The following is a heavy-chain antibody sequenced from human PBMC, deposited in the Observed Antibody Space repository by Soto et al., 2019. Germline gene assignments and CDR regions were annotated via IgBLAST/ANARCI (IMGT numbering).Heavy chain of an antibody. CDR1: GGSFSNYY. Sequence: SETLSLTCAVYGGSFSNYYWSWIRQSPGKGLEWIGEINHSGSTNYNPSLKSRVTVSVDTSKNQFSPKMSSVTAADTAVYYCAGMPYTGGLRFDPWGPGTLVTVSS. J-gene: IGHJ5*02. D-gene: IGHD6-19*01. CDR2: INHSGST. V-gene: IGHV4-34*01. CDR3: AGMPYTGGLRFDP.